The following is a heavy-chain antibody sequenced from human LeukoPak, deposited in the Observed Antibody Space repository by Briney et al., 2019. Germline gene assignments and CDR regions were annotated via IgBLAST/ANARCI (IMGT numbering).Heavy chain of an antibody. D-gene: IGHD5-24*01. CDR3: ARGREMATMVDY. V-gene: IGHV4-4*07. Sequence: SCKASGYTFTSFGISWIRHPAGKGLEWIGRIYTSGGTNYTPSLKCRVAISLDTTNNQSSLQLSCVAGPDTAVYYCARGREMATMVDYWGQGTLVTVSS. CDR2: IYTSGGT. J-gene: IGHJ4*02. CDR1: GYTFTSFG.